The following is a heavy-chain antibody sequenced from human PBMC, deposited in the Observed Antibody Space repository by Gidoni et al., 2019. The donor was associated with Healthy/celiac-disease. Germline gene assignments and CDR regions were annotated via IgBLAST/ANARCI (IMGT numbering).Heavy chain of an antibody. Sequence: QVQLQHWGAGLLKPSETLSLTCAVYGGSFSGYYWSWIRQPPGKGLEGIGEINHSGSTNYNPSLKSRVTISVDTSKNQFSLKLSSVTAADTAVYYCARYGRSSGSYWALFDYWGQGTLVTVSS. CDR2: INHSGST. D-gene: IGHD1-26*01. V-gene: IGHV4-34*01. CDR3: ARYGRSSGSYWALFDY. CDR1: GGSFSGYY. J-gene: IGHJ4*02.